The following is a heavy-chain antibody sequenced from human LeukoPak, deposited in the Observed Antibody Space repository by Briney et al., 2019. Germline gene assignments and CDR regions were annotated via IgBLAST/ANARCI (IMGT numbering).Heavy chain of an antibody. D-gene: IGHD6-19*01. CDR3: AREGGWYHLPLDY. J-gene: IGHJ4*02. V-gene: IGHV4-39*07. CDR2: IYYSGST. Sequence: PSETLSLTCTVSGGSISSSSYYWGWIRQPPGKGLEWIGSIYYSGSTNYNPSLKSRVTISVDTSKNQFSLKLSSVTAADTAVYYCAREGGWYHLPLDYWGQGTLVTVSS. CDR1: GGSISSSSYY.